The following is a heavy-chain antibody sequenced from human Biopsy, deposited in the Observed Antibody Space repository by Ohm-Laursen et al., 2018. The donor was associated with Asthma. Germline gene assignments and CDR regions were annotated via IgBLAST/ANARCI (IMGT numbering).Heavy chain of an antibody. CDR1: GGSFSGYY. CDR2: INHSGST. D-gene: IGHD2-2*01. V-gene: IGHV4-34*01. J-gene: IGHJ5*02. CDR3: ARAGQCSSTSCYNPGWFDP. Sequence: SDTLSLTCAVYGGSFSGYYWRWIRPPPGKGLEWIGEINHSGSTNYNPSLKSRVTISVDTSKNQFSLKLSSVTAADTAVYYCARAGQCSSTSCYNPGWFDPWGQGTLVTVSS.